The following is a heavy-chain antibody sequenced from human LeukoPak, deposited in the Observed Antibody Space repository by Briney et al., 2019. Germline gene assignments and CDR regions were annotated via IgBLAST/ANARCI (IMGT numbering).Heavy chain of an antibody. J-gene: IGHJ6*02. CDR1: EYTLTELS. CDR3: ATLHYYDSSGKDFYYYYGMDV. CDR2: FDPEDGET. V-gene: IGHV1-24*01. Sequence: ASVKVSCKVSEYTLTELSMHWVRQAPGKGLEWMGGFDPEDGETIYAQKFQGRVTMTEDTSTDTAYMELSSLRSEDTAVYYCATLHYYDSSGKDFYYYYGMDVWGQGTTVTVSS. D-gene: IGHD3-22*01.